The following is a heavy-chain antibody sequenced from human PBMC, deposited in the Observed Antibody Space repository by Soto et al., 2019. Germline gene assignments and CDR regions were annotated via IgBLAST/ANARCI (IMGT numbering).Heavy chain of an antibody. D-gene: IGHD5-18*01. CDR3: ARDREGMGRGYSYGFLHYYYGMDV. Sequence: QVQLVESGGGVVQPGRSLRLSCAASGFTFSSYAMHWVRQAPGKGLEWVAVISYDGSNKYYADSVKGRFTISRDNSKNTLYLQMNSLRAEDTAVYYCARDREGMGRGYSYGFLHYYYGMDVWGQGTTVTVSS. CDR2: ISYDGSNK. J-gene: IGHJ6*02. V-gene: IGHV3-30-3*01. CDR1: GFTFSSYA.